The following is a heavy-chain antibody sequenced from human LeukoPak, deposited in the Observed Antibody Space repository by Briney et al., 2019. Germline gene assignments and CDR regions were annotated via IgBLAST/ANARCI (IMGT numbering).Heavy chain of an antibody. Sequence: GGSLRLSCAASGFTFSSYTMNWVRQAPGKGLEWVSSIGPTGTDRYYADSVRGRFTISRDNSKNTLYLQMNSLRAEDTAVYYCAKWVGYNSGWYDCWGQGTLVTVSS. V-gene: IGHV3-21*01. D-gene: IGHD6-19*01. J-gene: IGHJ5*01. CDR2: IGPTGTDR. CDR3: AKWVGYNSGWYDC. CDR1: GFTFSSYT.